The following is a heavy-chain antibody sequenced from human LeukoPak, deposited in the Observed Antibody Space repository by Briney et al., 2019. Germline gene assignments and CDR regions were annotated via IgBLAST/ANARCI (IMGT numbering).Heavy chain of an antibody. Sequence: PGTSLRLSCAASGFTFSHFGMHRVRQAPGKGLEWVAVIWSDATNKYYADSVKGRFTISRDYYKNTVYLQMTSVRVEDTAVYYCAKDAQRGFDYSNSLEHWGQGTLVTVSS. CDR1: GFTFSHFG. CDR3: AKDAQRGFDYSNSLEH. CDR2: IWSDATNK. V-gene: IGHV3-33*06. D-gene: IGHD4-11*01. J-gene: IGHJ4*02.